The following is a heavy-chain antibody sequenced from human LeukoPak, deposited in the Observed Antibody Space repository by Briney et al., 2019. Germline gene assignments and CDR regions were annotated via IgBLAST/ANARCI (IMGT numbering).Heavy chain of an antibody. CDR1: GFTFSSYS. D-gene: IGHD3-9*01. V-gene: IGHV3-21*06. CDR2: ISSSSSYI. J-gene: IGHJ3*01. CDR3: ARDFDPDLIPTDAFDL. Sequence: PGGSLRLSCAASGFTFSSYSMNWVRQAPGKGLEWVSSISSSSSYIYYADSVKGRFTISRDNAKNSLYLQMNSLRAEDTAVYYCARDFDPDLIPTDAFDLWGQGTMVTVSS.